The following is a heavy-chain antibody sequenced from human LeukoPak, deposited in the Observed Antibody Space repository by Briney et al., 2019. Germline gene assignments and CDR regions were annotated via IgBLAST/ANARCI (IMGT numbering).Heavy chain of an antibody. CDR2: ISGSGGST. J-gene: IGHJ5*02. Sequence: GGSLRLSCPASGFTFSSYAMSWVRQPPGKGLEWVSAISGSGGSTYYADSVKGRFTISRDNSKNTLYLQMNSLRAEDTAVYYCAKGAAAAGTAPFDPWGQGTLVTVSS. CDR1: GFTFSSYA. V-gene: IGHV3-23*01. CDR3: AKGAAAAGTAPFDP. D-gene: IGHD6-13*01.